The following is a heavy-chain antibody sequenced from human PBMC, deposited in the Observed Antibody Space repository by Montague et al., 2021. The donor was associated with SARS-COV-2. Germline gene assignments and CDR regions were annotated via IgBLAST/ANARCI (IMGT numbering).Heavy chain of an antibody. CDR1: GGSISSYY. CDR3: ARHGLVRYFGWLSQNYDMDV. CDR2: IYYSGST. D-gene: IGHD3-9*01. V-gene: IGHV4-59*08. Sequence: SETLSLTCTVSGGSISSYYWGWIRQPPGKGLGWIGYIYYSGSTNYNPSLRSRVTISVDTSKNQFSLKLSSVTVADTAVYYCARHGLVRYFGWLSQNYDMDVWGPGTTVTVSS. J-gene: IGHJ6*02.